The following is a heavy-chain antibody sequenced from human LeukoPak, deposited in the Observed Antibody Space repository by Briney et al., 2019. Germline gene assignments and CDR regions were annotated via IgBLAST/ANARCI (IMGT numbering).Heavy chain of an antibody. V-gene: IGHV4-34*01. D-gene: IGHD2-15*01. CDR2: INHSGST. J-gene: IGHJ4*02. CDR1: GGSFSGYY. Sequence: SETLSLTCAVYGGSFSGYYWSWIRQPPGKGLEWIGEINHSGSTNYNPSLKSRVTISVDTSKNQFSLKLSSVTAADTAVYYCARGASSFGFHPVGGSFEYWGQGTLVAVSS. CDR3: ARGASSFGFHPVGGSFEY.